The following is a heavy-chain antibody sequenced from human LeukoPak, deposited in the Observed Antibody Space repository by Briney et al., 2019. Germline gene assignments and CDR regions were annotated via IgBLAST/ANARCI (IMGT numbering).Heavy chain of an antibody. CDR1: GYTFTDYY. CDR3: ARQKSFDN. J-gene: IGHJ4*02. V-gene: IGHV1-2*02. Sequence: ASVKVSCKASGYTFTDYYMHWVRQAPGQGLEWMGWVNPSGVTNYAQKFQGRVPMTRDTSIATAYMELSRLRSDDTAVYYCARQKSFDNWGQGTLVTVSS. CDR2: VNPSGVT.